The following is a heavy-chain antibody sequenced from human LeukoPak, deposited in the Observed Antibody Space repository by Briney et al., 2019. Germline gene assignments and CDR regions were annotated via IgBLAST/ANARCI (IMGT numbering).Heavy chain of an antibody. CDR2: ISWNSGSI. CDR1: GFTFDDYA. D-gene: IGHD3-22*01. V-gene: IGHV3-9*01. CDR3: ARTYYDSPVDY. Sequence: PGRSLRLSCAASGFTFDDYARHWVRQAPGKGLEWVSGISWNSGSIGYADSVKGRFTISRDNSKNTLYLQMNSLRAEDTAVYYCARTYYDSPVDYWGQGTLVTVSS. J-gene: IGHJ4*02.